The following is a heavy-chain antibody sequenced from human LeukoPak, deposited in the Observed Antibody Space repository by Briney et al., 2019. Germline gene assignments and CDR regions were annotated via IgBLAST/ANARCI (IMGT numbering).Heavy chain of an antibody. V-gene: IGHV4-38-2*02. D-gene: IGHD6-13*01. CDR2: IYHSGST. J-gene: IGHJ5*02. CDR1: GYSISSGYF. CDR3: ARAYSSSWYFNWFDP. Sequence: SETLSLTCTVSGYSISSGYFWGWVRQPPGKGLEWIGTIYHSGSTYYNASLESRVTISVDTSKNQFSLKLSSVTAADTAVYYCARAYSSSWYFNWFDPWGQGTLVTVSS.